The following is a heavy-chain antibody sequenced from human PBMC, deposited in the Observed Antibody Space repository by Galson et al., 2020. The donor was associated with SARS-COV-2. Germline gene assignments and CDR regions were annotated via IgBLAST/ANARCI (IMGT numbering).Heavy chain of an antibody. Sequence: TDYYMHWVRQAPGQGLEWMGWINPITGGTNCAQKFQGRVTMTRDTSIRTAYMELSRLRSDDTAVYYCARLRYYDILTGYTVDVWGQGTMVTVSS. V-gene: IGHV1-2*02. CDR1: TDYY. J-gene: IGHJ6*02. CDR3: ARLRYYDILTGYTVDV. CDR2: INPITGGT. D-gene: IGHD3-9*01.